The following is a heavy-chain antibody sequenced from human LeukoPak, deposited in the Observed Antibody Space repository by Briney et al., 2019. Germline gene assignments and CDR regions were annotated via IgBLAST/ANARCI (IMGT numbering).Heavy chain of an antibody. J-gene: IGHJ4*02. D-gene: IGHD6-13*01. V-gene: IGHV3-74*01. CDR2: INSDGTNT. CDR3: ARIGSNAALDY. Sequence: GGSLRLSCAVSGFTLSGYWMHWVRQAPGKGLVWVSHINSDGTNTRYADSVKGRFTISRDNARNTLYLQMRSLRADDTAVYYCARIGSNAALDYWGQGALVTVSS. CDR1: GFTLSGYW.